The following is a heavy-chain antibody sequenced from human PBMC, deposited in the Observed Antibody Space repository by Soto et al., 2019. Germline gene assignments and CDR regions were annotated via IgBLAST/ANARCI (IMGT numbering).Heavy chain of an antibody. CDR2: MNPNSGNT. CDR1: GYTFTSYD. J-gene: IGHJ4*02. Sequence: QVQLVQSGAEVKKPGASVKVSCKASGYTFTSYDINWVRQATGQGLEWMGWMNPNSGNTGYAQKFQGRVTMTRNISISTAYMELSSLRSEDTAVYYCARGSRSIAALQYYFDYWGQGTLVTVSS. V-gene: IGHV1-8*01. CDR3: ARGSRSIAALQYYFDY. D-gene: IGHD6-6*01.